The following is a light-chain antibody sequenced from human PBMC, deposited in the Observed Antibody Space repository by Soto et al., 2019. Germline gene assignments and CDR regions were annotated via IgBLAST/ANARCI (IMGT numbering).Light chain of an antibody. CDR1: QVIGNN. Sequence: DIPMTQSPSSLSAFVGDRVTMTCRASQVIGNNLAWYQQKPGKVPELVIYAASTLQSGVPSRFSGSVSGAEFTLTISNLQPEDVATYYCQKYSSDPPNTFGGGTKVEIK. CDR3: QKYSSDPPNT. J-gene: IGKJ4*01. V-gene: IGKV1-27*01. CDR2: AAS.